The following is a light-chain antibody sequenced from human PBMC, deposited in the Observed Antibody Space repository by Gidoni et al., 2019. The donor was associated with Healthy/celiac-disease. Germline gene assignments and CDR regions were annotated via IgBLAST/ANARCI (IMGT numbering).Light chain of an antibody. Sequence: EIVLTQSPGTLSLSPGERAPLSCRASQSVSSSYLAWYQQKPGQAPRLLIYGTSSRATGTPERFSGSGSGADFTLTISRLEPEDFAVYYCQQYGSSPFTFGQGTRLEIK. CDR1: QSVSSSY. J-gene: IGKJ5*01. V-gene: IGKV3-20*01. CDR3: QQYGSSPFT. CDR2: GTS.